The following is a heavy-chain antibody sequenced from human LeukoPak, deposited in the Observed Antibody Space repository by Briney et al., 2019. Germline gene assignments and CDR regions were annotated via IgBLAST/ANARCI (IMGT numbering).Heavy chain of an antibody. CDR2: ISLGTSDT. CDR1: GFTFSNYA. D-gene: IGHD6-19*01. V-gene: IGHV3-23*01. Sequence: GGSLRLSCAASGFTFSNYAMSWVRQAPGKGLEWVSGISLGTSDTYYADSVKGRFSISRDNSRNTLFLQMNSLRADDTALYYCAKELKSGGWPFHYWGQGALVTVSS. J-gene: IGHJ4*02. CDR3: AKELKSGGWPFHY.